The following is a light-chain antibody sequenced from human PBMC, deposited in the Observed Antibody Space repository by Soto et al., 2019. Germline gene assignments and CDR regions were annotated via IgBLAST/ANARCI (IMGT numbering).Light chain of an antibody. CDR1: SSDVGAYNY. J-gene: IGLJ3*02. CDR3: SSFATSNTGV. CDR2: EVT. Sequence: QSALTQPPSASGSPGQSVTISCTGTSSDVGAYNYVYWYQQHAGKAPKLLIYEVTKRPSGVPDRFSGSKSANTASLTVAGLPAEDAADYYCSSFATSNTGVFGGGTKLTVL. V-gene: IGLV2-8*01.